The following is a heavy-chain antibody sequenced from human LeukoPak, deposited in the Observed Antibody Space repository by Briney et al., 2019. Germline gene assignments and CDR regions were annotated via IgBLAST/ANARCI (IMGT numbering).Heavy chain of an antibody. J-gene: IGHJ6*02. Sequence: SETLSLTCTVSGGSISSYYWSWIRQPPGKGLEWIGYIYYSGSTNYNPSLKSRVTISVDTSKNQFSLKLSSVTAADTAVYYCARGYGDSDYYYHGMDVWGQGTTVTVSS. V-gene: IGHV4-59*08. CDR2: IYYSGST. D-gene: IGHD4-17*01. CDR3: ARGYGDSDYYYHGMDV. CDR1: GGSISSYY.